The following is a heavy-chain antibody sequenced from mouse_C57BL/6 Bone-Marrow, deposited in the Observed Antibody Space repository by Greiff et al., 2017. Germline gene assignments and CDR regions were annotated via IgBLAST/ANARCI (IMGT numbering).Heavy chain of an antibody. CDR1: GYTFTSYW. V-gene: IGHV1-52*01. CDR3: ARGYYDYDEGAWFAY. D-gene: IGHD2-4*01. Sequence: VKLQQPGAELVRPGSSVKLSCKASGYTFTSYWMHWVKQRPIQGLEWIGNIDPSDSETHYNQKFKDKATLTVDKSSSTAYMQISSLTSEDSAVYYCARGYYDYDEGAWFAYWGQGTLVTVSA. CDR2: IDPSDSET. J-gene: IGHJ3*01.